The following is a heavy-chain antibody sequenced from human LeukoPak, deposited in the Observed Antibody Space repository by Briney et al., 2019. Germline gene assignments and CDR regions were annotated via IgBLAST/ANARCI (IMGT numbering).Heavy chain of an antibody. CDR2: ISSSSTYI. CDR3: ARYGTEGPQSYLDY. J-gene: IGHJ4*02. Sequence: PGGSLRLSCAASGFTFSTCSMNWVRQAPGKGLEWVSSISSSSTYIFYADSVKGRFTISRDNAKNSLYLQMNSLRAEDTAVYYCARYGTEGPQSYLDYWGQGTLVTVSS. V-gene: IGHV3-21*01. CDR1: GFTFSTCS. D-gene: IGHD1-26*01.